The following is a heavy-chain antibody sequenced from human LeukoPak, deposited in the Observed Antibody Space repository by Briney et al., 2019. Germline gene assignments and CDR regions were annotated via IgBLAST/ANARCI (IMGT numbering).Heavy chain of an antibody. D-gene: IGHD2-2*01. CDR3: AEVPAALSNWFDP. CDR2: IIPIFGSA. CDR1: GGTFTSYA. Sequence: SVKVSCKASGGTFTSYAISWVRQASGQGLEWMGVIIPIFGSANYAQKFQGRVTITADDSTSTAYMELRSLRSEDTAVYYCAEVPAALSNWFDPWGQGTLVTVSS. J-gene: IGHJ5*02. V-gene: IGHV1-69*13.